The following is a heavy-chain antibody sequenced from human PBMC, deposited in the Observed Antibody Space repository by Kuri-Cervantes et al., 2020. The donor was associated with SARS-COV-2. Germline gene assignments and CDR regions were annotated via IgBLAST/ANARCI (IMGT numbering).Heavy chain of an antibody. Sequence: GGSLRLSCAASGFTFSSYGMHWVRQAPGKGLEWVAFIRYDGSNKYYADSVKGRFTISRDNSKNTLYLQMSSLRVEDTAVYYCAKAADFWSGFNWFDPWGQGTLVTVSS. CDR3: AKAADFWSGFNWFDP. CDR2: IRYDGSNK. J-gene: IGHJ5*02. V-gene: IGHV3-30*02. D-gene: IGHD3-3*01. CDR1: GFTFSSYG.